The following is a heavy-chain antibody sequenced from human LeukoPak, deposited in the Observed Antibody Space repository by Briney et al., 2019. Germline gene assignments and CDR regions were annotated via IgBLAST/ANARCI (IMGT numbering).Heavy chain of an antibody. V-gene: IGHV3-74*01. CDR1: GFTFSSYW. J-gene: IGHJ6*02. CDR3: ARTGVVVVAATYYGMDV. Sequence: GGSLRLSCAASGFTFSSYWMHWVRRAPGKGLVWVSRINSDGSSTSYADSVKGRFTISRDNAKNTLYLQMNSLRAEDTAVYYCARTGVVVVAATYYGMDVWGQGTTVTVSS. D-gene: IGHD2-15*01. CDR2: INSDGSST.